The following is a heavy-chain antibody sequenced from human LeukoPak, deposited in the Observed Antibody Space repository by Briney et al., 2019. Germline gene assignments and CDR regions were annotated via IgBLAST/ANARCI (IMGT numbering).Heavy chain of an antibody. CDR3: AKDASYDSSGYYPLYYYYYGMDV. Sequence: GGSLRLSCAASGFTFSSYAMSWVRQAPGKGLEWVSAISGSGGSTYYADPVKGRFTISRDNSKNTLYLQMSSLRAEDTAVYYCAKDASYDSSGYYPLYYYYYGMDVWGQGTTVTVSS. CDR2: ISGSGGST. J-gene: IGHJ6*02. V-gene: IGHV3-23*01. CDR1: GFTFSSYA. D-gene: IGHD3-22*01.